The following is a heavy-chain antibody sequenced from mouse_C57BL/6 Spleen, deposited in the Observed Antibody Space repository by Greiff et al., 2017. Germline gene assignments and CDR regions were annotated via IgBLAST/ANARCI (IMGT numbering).Heavy chain of an antibody. CDR3: ARWSTTVFDY. V-gene: IGHV1-18*01. CDR1: GYTFTDYN. J-gene: IGHJ2*01. D-gene: IGHD1-1*01. CDR2: INPNNGGT. Sequence: VHVKQSGPELVKPGASVKIPCKASGYTFTDYNMDWVKQSHGKSLEWIGDINPNNGGTIYNQKFKGKATLTVDKSSSTAYMELRSLTSEDTAVYYCARWSTTVFDYWGQGTTLTVSS.